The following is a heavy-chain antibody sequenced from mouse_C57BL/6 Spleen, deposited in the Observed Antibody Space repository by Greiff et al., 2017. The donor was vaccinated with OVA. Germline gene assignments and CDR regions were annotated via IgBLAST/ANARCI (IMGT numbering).Heavy chain of an antibody. Sequence: VKLQQPGAELVKPGASVKMSCKASGYTFTSYWITWVKQRPGQGLEWIGDIYPGSGSTNYNEKFKSKATLTVDTSSSTAYMQLSSLTSEDAAVYYCARGLLRPFAYWGQGTLVTVSA. V-gene: IGHV1-55*01. CDR3: ARGLLRPFAY. CDR1: GYTFTSYW. D-gene: IGHD2-3*01. CDR2: IYPGSGST. J-gene: IGHJ3*01.